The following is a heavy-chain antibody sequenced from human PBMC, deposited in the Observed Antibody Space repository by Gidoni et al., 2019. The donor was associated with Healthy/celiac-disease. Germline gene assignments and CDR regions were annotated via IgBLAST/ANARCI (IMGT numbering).Heavy chain of an antibody. Sequence: QVQLQQWGAGLLKPSETLSLTCAVYGGSFSGYYWSWIRQPPGKGLEWIGEINHSGSTNYNPSLKSRVTISVDTSKNQFSLKLSSVTAADTAVYYCARVLRNRHYDYVWGSYSANSRNYYYYGMDVWGQGTTVTVSS. CDR2: INHSGST. D-gene: IGHD3-16*01. CDR1: GGSFSGYY. V-gene: IGHV4-34*01. CDR3: ARVLRNRHYDYVWGSYSANSRNYYYYGMDV. J-gene: IGHJ6*02.